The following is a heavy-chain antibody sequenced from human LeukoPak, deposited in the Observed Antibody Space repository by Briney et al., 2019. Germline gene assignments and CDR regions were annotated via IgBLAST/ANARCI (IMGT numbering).Heavy chain of an antibody. J-gene: IGHJ4*02. D-gene: IGHD3-10*01. V-gene: IGHV4-59*01. CDR3: ARVAAIIYYGSGSYYGPFDY. CDR1: GGSISSYY. CDR2: IYYSGST. Sequence: PSETLSLTCTVSGGSISSYYWSWIRQPPGKGLEWIGYIYYSGSTNYNPSLKSRVTISVDTSKNQFSLKLSSVTAADTAVYYCARVAAIIYYGSGSYYGPFDYWGQGTLVTVSS.